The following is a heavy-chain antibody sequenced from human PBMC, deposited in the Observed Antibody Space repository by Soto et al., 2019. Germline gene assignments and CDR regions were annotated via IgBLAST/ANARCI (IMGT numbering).Heavy chain of an antibody. CDR2: IYWDDDK. V-gene: IGHV2-5*02. CDR3: AQTYYDILPRSFYFDY. J-gene: IGHJ4*02. Sequence: QITLKESGPTLMKPTQTLTLTCTVSGVSLSSSGVGVAWIRQPPGKALEWLALIYWDDDKRYSPSLRSRLTITRDTSKNQVVLTMTNMDPVDTATYYCAQTYYDILPRSFYFDYWGQGTLVTVSS. CDR1: GVSLSSSGVG. D-gene: IGHD3-9*01.